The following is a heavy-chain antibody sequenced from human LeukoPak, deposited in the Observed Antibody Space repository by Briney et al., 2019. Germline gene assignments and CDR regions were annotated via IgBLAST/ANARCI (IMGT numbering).Heavy chain of an antibody. D-gene: IGHD3-10*01. CDR2: IYYSGST. CDR1: GVSISPYY. V-gene: IGHV4-59*12. J-gene: IGHJ4*02. Sequence: AETLSLTCTVSGVSISPYYWSWIRQPPGKGLEWIGYIYYSGSTYYNPSLKSRVTISVDTSKNQFSLKLSSVTAADTAVYYCARDPGDYYGSGSFDYWGQGTLVTVSS. CDR3: ARDPGDYYGSGSFDY.